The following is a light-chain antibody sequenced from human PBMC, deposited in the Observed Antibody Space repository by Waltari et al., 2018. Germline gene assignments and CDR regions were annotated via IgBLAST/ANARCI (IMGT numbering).Light chain of an antibody. CDR2: DAS. CDR1: QSVGRS. Sequence: SCRASQSVGRSLCWYQQKHSQAPRLLIYDASTRATGIPDRFSGGGSGTDFSLTISRLEPEDFAVYYCQMYVRLPATFGQGTKVEI. J-gene: IGKJ1*01. V-gene: IGKV3-20*01. CDR3: QMYVRLPAT.